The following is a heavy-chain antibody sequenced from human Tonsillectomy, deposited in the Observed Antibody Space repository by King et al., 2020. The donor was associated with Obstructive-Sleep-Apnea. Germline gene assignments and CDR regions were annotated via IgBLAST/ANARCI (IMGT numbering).Heavy chain of an antibody. J-gene: IGHJ6*02. CDR2: INNDGRST. V-gene: IGHV3-74*01. Sequence: VQLVESGGGLVQPGGSLRLSCEVSGLTFSTSWMHWVRQAQGKGLVWVSHINNDGRSTTYADSVKGRFTISRDNAKNTVYLQVSSLRAEDTAVYYCACDYSYTMGVWGQGTTVTVSS. CDR3: ACDYSYTMGV. D-gene: IGHD2-21*01. CDR1: GLTFSTSW.